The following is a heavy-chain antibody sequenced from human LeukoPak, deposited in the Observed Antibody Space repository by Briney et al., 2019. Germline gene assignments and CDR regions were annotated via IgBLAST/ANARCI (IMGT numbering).Heavy chain of an antibody. CDR2: IYTSGTT. Sequence: SETLSLTCTVSGGSVNSGNYYWTWIRQPAGSGLEWIGRIYTSGTTNYNPSLKSRVTIPVDTSKNQFSLKLSSVTAADTAVYYCARWSGSVAARNYYYYMDVWGKGTTVAVSS. J-gene: IGHJ6*03. V-gene: IGHV4-61*02. CDR1: GGSVNSGNYY. CDR3: ARWSGSVAARNYYYYMDV. D-gene: IGHD6-6*01.